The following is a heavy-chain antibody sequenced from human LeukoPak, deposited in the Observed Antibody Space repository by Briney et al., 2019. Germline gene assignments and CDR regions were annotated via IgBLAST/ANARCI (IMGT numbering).Heavy chain of an antibody. CDR1: GGSFSGYY. V-gene: IGHV4-34*01. CDR2: INHSGST. Sequence: SETLSLTCAVYGGSFSGYYWSWIRPPPGKGLEWIGEINHSGSTNYNPSLKSRVTISVDTSKNQFSLKLSSVTAADTAVYYCATNAPSSYGDYVVRFDYWGQGTLATVSS. D-gene: IGHD4-17*01. J-gene: IGHJ4*02. CDR3: ATNAPSSYGDYVVRFDY.